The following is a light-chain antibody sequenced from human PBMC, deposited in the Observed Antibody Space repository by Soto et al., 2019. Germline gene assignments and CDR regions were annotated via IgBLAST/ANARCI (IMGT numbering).Light chain of an antibody. CDR1: QTIVTY. CDR3: QQSYSTPIT. J-gene: IGKJ5*01. CDR2: SAS. V-gene: IGKV1-39*01. Sequence: QGAHSPSPLSAPVGEKVTISCRTSQTIVTYLNWYQHKPGNAPKLLMFSASTLQSGVPSRFRGSGSGTEFTLTITSVQPDDFATYYCQQSYSTPITFGQGTRLEIK.